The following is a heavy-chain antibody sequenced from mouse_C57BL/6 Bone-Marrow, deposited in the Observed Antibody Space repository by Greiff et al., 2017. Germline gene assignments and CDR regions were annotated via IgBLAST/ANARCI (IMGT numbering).Heavy chain of an antibody. D-gene: IGHD2-2*01. CDR2: INPSSGYT. J-gene: IGHJ2*01. CDR1: GYTFTSYW. V-gene: IGHV1-7*01. Sequence: VQGVESGAELAKPGASVKLSCKASGYTFTSYWMHWVKQRPGQGLEWIGYINPSSGYTKYNQKFKDKATLTADKSSSTAYMQLSSLTYEDSAVYYCAATMVTTSYWGQGTTLTVSS. CDR3: AATMVTTSY.